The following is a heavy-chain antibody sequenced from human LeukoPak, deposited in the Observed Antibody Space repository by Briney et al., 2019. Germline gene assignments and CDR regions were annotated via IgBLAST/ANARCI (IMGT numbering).Heavy chain of an antibody. V-gene: IGHV1-18*01. D-gene: IGHD4-23*01. CDR3: ARVAMTTVVTGWPIDAFDI. CDR2: ISAYNGNT. J-gene: IGHJ3*02. CDR1: GYTFTSYV. Sequence: GASVKVSCKASGYTFTSYVISCVRQAPGQGLEWMEWISAYNGNTNYAQKLQGRVTMTTDTSTSTAYMELRSLRSDDTAVYYCARVAMTTVVTGWPIDAFDIWGQGTMVTVSS.